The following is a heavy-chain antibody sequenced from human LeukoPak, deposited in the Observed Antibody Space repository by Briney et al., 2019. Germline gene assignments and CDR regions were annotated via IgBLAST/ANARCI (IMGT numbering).Heavy chain of an antibody. D-gene: IGHD3-10*01. CDR3: ARGRVLLWFGELFGYYFDY. J-gene: IGHJ4*02. Sequence: GASVKVSCKASGYTFSGYYIHWVRQAPGQGLEWMGWMNPNSGNTGYAQKFQGRVTMTRNTSISTAYMELSSLRSEDTAVYYCARGRVLLWFGELFGYYFDYWGQGTLVTVSS. CDR2: MNPNSGNT. CDR1: GYTFSGYY. V-gene: IGHV1-8*02.